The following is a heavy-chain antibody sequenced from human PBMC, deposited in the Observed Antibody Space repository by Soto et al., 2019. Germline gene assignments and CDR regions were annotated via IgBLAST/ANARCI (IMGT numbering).Heavy chain of an antibody. CDR3: ARVMVRGIPQRTNYYYYYGMDV. CDR1: GFSLSTSGMC. D-gene: IGHD3-10*01. V-gene: IGHV2-70*01. J-gene: IGHJ6*02. CDR2: IDWDDDK. Sequence: GSGPTLVNPTQTLTLTCTFSGFSLSTSGMCVSWIRQPPGKALEWLALIDWDDDKYYSTSLKTRLTISKDTSKNQVVLTMTNMDPVDTATYYCARVMVRGIPQRTNYYYYYGMDVWGQRTTVTVSS.